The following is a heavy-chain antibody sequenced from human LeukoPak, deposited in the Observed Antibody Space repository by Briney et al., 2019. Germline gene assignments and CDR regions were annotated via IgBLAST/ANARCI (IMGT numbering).Heavy chain of an antibody. D-gene: IGHD3-9*01. V-gene: IGHV3-64D*06. CDR3: VRDDFLTGYYDY. CDR1: GFTFSTYA. CDR2: ASNNGYNT. Sequence: GGSLRLSCSASGFTFSTYAMHWVRQAPGKGLEYVSTASNNGYNTYYADSVKGRFTISRDNSKSTLYLQLNSLRAEDTAVYYCVRDDFLTGYYDYWGQGTLVTVSS. J-gene: IGHJ4*02.